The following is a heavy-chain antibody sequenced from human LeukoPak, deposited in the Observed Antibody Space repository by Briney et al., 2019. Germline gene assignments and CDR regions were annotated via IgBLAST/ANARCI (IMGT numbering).Heavy chain of an antibody. CDR1: GYSISSAYY. V-gene: IGHV4-38-2*01. D-gene: IGHD6-6*01. J-gene: IGHJ4*02. CDR3: ARGVAAGPAPGDY. Sequence: SETLSLTCAVSGYSISSAYYWGRIRHPPGKGLELIGSIYHSGSTYYNPSLKSRVTISLDTTKNQFSLKLSSVTAADTAVYYCARGVAAGPAPGDYWGKGTLVTVSS. CDR2: IYHSGST.